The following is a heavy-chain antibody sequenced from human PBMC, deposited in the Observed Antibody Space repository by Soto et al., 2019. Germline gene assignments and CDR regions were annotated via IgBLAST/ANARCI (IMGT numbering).Heavy chain of an antibody. CDR2: IIPIIGAT. Sequence: SVKVSCKASGGSFSSYGITWVRQAPGQGLEWMGGIIPIIGATKYAQKFQGRVTITADESTTTAYMELSSLISEDTAVYYCARELKEPGSYYYYGLDVWGQGTTVTVSS. CDR3: ARELKEPGSYYYYGLDV. D-gene: IGHD3-10*01. CDR1: GGSFSSYG. V-gene: IGHV1-69*13. J-gene: IGHJ6*02.